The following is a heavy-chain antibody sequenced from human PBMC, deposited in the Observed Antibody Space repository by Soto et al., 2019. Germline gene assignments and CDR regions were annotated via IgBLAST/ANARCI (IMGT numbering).Heavy chain of an antibody. J-gene: IGHJ4*02. V-gene: IGHV3-23*01. CDR3: ARSLGPSRHFFDH. D-gene: IGHD3-16*01. CDR2: LSDTT. Sequence: VQLLDSGGDLVQPGGILRLSCAASGFTFDDYDMSWVRQAPGKGLEWVSTLSDTTYYADSVRGRFTISRDTSGSTLYLQMNSLGVDDTAVYYCARSLGPSRHFFDHWGQGTLVTVSS. CDR1: GFTFDDYD.